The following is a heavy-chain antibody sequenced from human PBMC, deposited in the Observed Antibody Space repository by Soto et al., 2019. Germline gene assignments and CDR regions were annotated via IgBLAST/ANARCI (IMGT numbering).Heavy chain of an antibody. D-gene: IGHD2-8*01. V-gene: IGHV1-2*04. CDR1: GYSFTDYH. CDR3: ARGDSTDCSNGVCSFFYNHDLDV. CDR2: INPKSGGT. J-gene: IGHJ6*02. Sequence: SVKVSCKASGYSFTDYHIHWVRQAPGQGLEWLGRINPKSGGTSTAQKFQGWVTMTTDTSISTASMELTRLTSDDTAIYYSARGDSTDCSNGVCSFFYNHDLDVWGQGTTVTVS.